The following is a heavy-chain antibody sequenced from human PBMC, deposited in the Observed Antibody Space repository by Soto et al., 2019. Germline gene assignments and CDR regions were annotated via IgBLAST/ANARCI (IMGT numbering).Heavy chain of an antibody. V-gene: IGHV3-30*18. D-gene: IGHD2-15*01. CDR1: GFTFSRYG. CDR2: ISYDGSNK. CDR3: AKAGSVAFDY. J-gene: IGHJ4*02. Sequence: QVQLVESGGGVVQPGRSLRLSCAASGFTFSRYGMHWVRQAPGKGLEWVAVISYDGSNKYYADSVKGRFTISRDSSKNTLYLQMNSLRAEDTAVYYCAKAGSVAFDYWGQGTLVTVSS.